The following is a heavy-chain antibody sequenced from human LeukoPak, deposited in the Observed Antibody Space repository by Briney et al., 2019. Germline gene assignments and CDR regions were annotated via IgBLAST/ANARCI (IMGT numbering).Heavy chain of an antibody. CDR1: GFPFSSYV. Sequence: PGGSLRLSCAPSGFPFSSYVMHWVRQAPGEGLEWVSAVSDSGAGTFHPDSVEGRFTISRDNSKNTLYLQMNSLRAEDTAVYYCVKKGLGYCSNGVCHFDYWGQGTLVTVCS. V-gene: IGHV3-23*01. J-gene: IGHJ4*02. D-gene: IGHD2-8*01. CDR2: VSDSGAGT. CDR3: VKKGLGYCSNGVCHFDY.